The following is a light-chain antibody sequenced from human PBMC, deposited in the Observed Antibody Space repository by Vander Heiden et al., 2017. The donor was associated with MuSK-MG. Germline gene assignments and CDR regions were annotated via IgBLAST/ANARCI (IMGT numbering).Light chain of an antibody. J-gene: IGLJ2*01. Sequence: QSALTQPRSASGSPGQSVTIFCSGTGTDVGGYNFVSCYQHHPGKAPQLLISEVTKRPAGVPDRFSGSKSGNTAFLTVSGLQADDEADYYCTSYAGSNILLFGGGTKVTVL. CDR2: EVT. V-gene: IGLV2-8*01. CDR3: TSYAGSNILL. CDR1: GTDVGGYNF.